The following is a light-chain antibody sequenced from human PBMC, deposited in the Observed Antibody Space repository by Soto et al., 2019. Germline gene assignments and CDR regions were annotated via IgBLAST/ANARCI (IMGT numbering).Light chain of an antibody. CDR1: QSVLYSSNNKNY. Sequence: DIVMTQSPDSLAVSLGERATINCKSSQSVLYSSNNKNYLVWYQQKPGQPPKLLIYWASTRESGVPDRFSGSGSGTDFTLTISSLEPEDFAVYYCQQRSNWPLTFGGGTKVEIK. CDR3: QQRSNWPLT. J-gene: IGKJ4*01. V-gene: IGKV4-1*01. CDR2: WAS.